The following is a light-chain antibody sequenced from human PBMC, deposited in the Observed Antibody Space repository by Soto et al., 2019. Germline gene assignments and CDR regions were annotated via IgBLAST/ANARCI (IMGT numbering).Light chain of an antibody. CDR3: MQAVQTPPT. J-gene: IGKJ4*01. CDR2: LGS. Sequence: DIVMTQSPLSLAVTPGEPAPISCRSSQSLVYSNGYNYLDWYLQRAGQSPQLLIYLGSYRASGVPDRFSGSGSGTDFTLKISRVEAEDVGVYYCMQAVQTPPTFGGGTKVEIK. V-gene: IGKV2-28*01. CDR1: QSLVYSNGYNY.